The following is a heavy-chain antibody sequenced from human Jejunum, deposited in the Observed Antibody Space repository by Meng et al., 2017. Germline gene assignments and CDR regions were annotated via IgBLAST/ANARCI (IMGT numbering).Heavy chain of an antibody. V-gene: IGHV1-8*01. CDR2: MSPSSANT. CDR3: ARGVAAGVDY. J-gene: IGHJ4*02. Sequence: QVRLGRSGRGVKMPGASVTVSWKASGYTLSTYDINWVRQATGQGLEWMGWMSPSSANTGYAQKFQGRVTMTRDTSVSTAYMELSSLTSDDTAIYYCARGVAAGVDYWGQGSLVTVSS. CDR1: GYTLSTYD. D-gene: IGHD6-13*01.